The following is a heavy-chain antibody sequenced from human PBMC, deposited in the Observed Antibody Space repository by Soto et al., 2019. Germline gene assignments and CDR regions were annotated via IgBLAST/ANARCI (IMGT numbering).Heavy chain of an antibody. J-gene: IGHJ4*02. D-gene: IGHD5-18*01. Sequence: QAQLVESGGGVVQPGRSLRLSCAASGFTFSSYGMHWVRQAPGTGLEWVAVISYDGGLQHYADSVKGRFTISRDNSKNMVLLQMTRLRAEDTAVYYCVSVRGYGHASVPYSWGQGTLVSVSS. CDR1: GFTFSSYG. CDR2: ISYDGGLQ. V-gene: IGHV3-30*03. CDR3: VSVRGYGHASVPYS.